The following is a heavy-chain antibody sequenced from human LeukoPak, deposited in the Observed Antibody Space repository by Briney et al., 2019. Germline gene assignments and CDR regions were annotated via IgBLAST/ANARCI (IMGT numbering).Heavy chain of an antibody. CDR3: ARGPRIAGYYFDY. CDR1: GFTFSSFS. CDR2: ISGSSSTI. V-gene: IGHV3-48*02. Sequence: GGSLRLSCAASGFTFSSFSMNWVRQAPGKGLEWVSYISGSSSTIYYADSVKGRFTISRDNAKNSLYLQMSSLRDEDTAVYYCARGPRIAGYYFDYWGQGTLVTVSS. D-gene: IGHD6-13*01. J-gene: IGHJ4*02.